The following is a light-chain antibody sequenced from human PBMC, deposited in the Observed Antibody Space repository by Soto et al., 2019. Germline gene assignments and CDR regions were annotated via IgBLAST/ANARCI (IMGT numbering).Light chain of an antibody. Sequence: QSALAQPASVSGSPGQSITTSCTGTSSDVGGYNYVSWYQQHPGKAPKLMIYDVSNRPSGVSNRFSGSKSGNTASLTISGLQAEDEADYYCSSYTSSSTNVFGNGTKVTV. CDR3: SSYTSSSTNV. CDR2: DVS. J-gene: IGLJ1*01. CDR1: SSDVGGYNY. V-gene: IGLV2-14*01.